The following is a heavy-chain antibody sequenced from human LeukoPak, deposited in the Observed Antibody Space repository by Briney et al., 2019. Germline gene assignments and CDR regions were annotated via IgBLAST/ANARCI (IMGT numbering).Heavy chain of an antibody. D-gene: IGHD6-13*01. J-gene: IGHJ4*02. CDR2: ISYDGSNK. CDR3: AKGLFKAAAPDY. V-gene: IGHV3-30*18. Sequence: PGRPLRLSCAASGFTFSSYGMHWVRQAPGKGLEWVAVISYDGSNKYYADSVKGRFTISRDNSKNTLYLQMNSLRAEDTAVYYCAKGLFKAAAPDYWGQGTLVTVSS. CDR1: GFTFSSYG.